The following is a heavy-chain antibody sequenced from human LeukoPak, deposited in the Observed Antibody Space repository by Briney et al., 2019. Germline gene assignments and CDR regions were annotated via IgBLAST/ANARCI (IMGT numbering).Heavy chain of an antibody. CDR3: AKDPGGSSGYSYAYFDY. D-gene: IGHD3-22*01. V-gene: IGHV3-23*01. J-gene: IGHJ4*02. CDR1: GFTFSSYA. Sequence: PGGSLRPSCAASGFTFSSYAMSWVRQAPGKGLEWVSGISGSGGSTYYADSVKGRFTISRDNSKNTLYLQMNSLRAEDMAAYYCAKDPGGSSGYSYAYFDYWGQGTLVTVSS. CDR2: ISGSGGST.